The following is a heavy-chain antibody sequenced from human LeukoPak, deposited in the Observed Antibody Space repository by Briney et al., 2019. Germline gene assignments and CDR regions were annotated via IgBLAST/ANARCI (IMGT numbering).Heavy chain of an antibody. J-gene: IGHJ4*02. D-gene: IGHD3-16*01. Sequence: ASVKASCKALGYPFTAFSLHWVRQAPGQGPEWMAIINPGIFTTTYAQKLQDRITVTSDTSTATVYMELRSLRLEDTAVYFCARDWAHGSFDLWGKETLVTVSS. V-gene: IGHV1-46*01. CDR2: INPGIFTT. CDR1: GYPFTAFS. CDR3: ARDWAHGSFDL.